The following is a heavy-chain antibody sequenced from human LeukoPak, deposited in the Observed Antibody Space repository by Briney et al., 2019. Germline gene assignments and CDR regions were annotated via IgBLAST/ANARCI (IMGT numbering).Heavy chain of an antibody. J-gene: IGHJ4*02. CDR1: GGSVSSGSYY. V-gene: IGHV4-30-4*08. CDR3: ARGALTYYYDSSGPSPASFFDY. Sequence: SESLSLARTVSGGSVSSGSYYWSWIRQPPGKGLEWIGYIYYSGSTYYNPSLKSRVAISVDASKNQFSLKLSSVTAADTAVYYCARGALTYYYDSSGPSPASFFDYWGQGTLVTVSS. CDR2: IYYSGST. D-gene: IGHD3-22*01.